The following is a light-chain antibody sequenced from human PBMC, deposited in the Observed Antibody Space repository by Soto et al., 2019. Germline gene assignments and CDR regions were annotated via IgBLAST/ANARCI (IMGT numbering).Light chain of an antibody. Sequence: DIQMTQSPSTLSASVGDRVTITCRASQSISSWLAWYQQKPGKAPKLLIYKASTLESGVLSRFSGSGSGTEFTLTISSLQPDDFATYYCQQYNSYSQYTFCQATQLEIK. CDR3: QQYNSYSQYT. CDR1: QSISSW. CDR2: KAS. J-gene: IGKJ2*01. V-gene: IGKV1-5*03.